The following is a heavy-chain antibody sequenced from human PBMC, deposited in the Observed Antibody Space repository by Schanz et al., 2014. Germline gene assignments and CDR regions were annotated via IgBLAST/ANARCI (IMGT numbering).Heavy chain of an antibody. CDR2: IENNANGATT. D-gene: IGHD1-20*01. J-gene: IGHJ3*02. Sequence: EVQLVESGGGLVQPGGSLRLSCSGSGFTFSDVYMSWVRQAPGKGLEWVGRIENNANGATTDYAAPVKGRFTVSRDDSRNTLYLQMNTLRTDDTALYYCTTFNNRDALYIWGQGTMVSVSS. V-gene: IGHV3-15*04. CDR1: GFTFSDVY. CDR3: TTFNNRDALYI.